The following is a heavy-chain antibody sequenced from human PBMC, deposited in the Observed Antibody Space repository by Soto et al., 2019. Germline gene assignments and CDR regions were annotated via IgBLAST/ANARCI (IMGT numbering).Heavy chain of an antibody. V-gene: IGHV1-18*01. CDR1: GYTFTSYG. D-gene: IGHD6-13*01. Sequence: QVQLVQSGAEVKKPGASVKVSCKASGYTFTSYGISWVRQAPGQGLEGRGWFSAYNGNTNYAQKLQGRVTMTTDTSTSTAYMELRSLRSDDTAVYYCARARAPSYSSSWYGCYFDYWGQGTLVTVSS. CDR3: ARARAPSYSSSWYGCYFDY. CDR2: FSAYNGNT. J-gene: IGHJ4*02.